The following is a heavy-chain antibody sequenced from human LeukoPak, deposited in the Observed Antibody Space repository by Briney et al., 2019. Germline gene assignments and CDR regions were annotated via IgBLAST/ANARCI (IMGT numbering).Heavy chain of an antibody. CDR3: ATTHPSGWRYFDY. CDR1: GFTVSSNY. V-gene: IGHV3-66*01. CDR2: IYSGGST. Sequence: GGSLRLSCAASGFTVSSNYMSWVRQAPGKGLEWVSVIYSGGSTYADSVKGRFTISRDNSKNTLYLQMNSLRAEDTAVYYCATTHPSGWRYFDYWGQGTLVTVSS. D-gene: IGHD6-19*01. J-gene: IGHJ4*02.